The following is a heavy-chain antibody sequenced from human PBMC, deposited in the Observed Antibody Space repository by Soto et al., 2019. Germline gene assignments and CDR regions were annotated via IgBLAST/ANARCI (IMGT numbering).Heavy chain of an antibody. Sequence: QVQLVQSGAEVKKPGSSVKVSCKASGGTFSSYAISWVRQAPGQGLEWMGGIIPIFGTANYAQKFQGRVTITADESTSXAYMELSSLRSEDTAVYYCASNPGLVYSSGWSFDYWGQGTLVTVSS. CDR1: GGTFSSYA. J-gene: IGHJ4*02. CDR2: IIPIFGTA. V-gene: IGHV1-69*12. D-gene: IGHD6-19*01. CDR3: ASNPGLVYSSGWSFDY.